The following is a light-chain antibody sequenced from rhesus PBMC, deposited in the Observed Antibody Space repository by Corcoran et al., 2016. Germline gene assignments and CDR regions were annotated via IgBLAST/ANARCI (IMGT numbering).Light chain of an antibody. CDR1: QSVSSY. CDR2: DAS. V-gene: IGKV3-10*01. Sequence: QVILTQSPATLSLSPGETATLSCRASQSVSSYLAWYQQKPGQAPRLLIYDASNRATGIPDRFSGRGSGTDFTLTISSLEPEDVGLYHCYLHSSGYATFGQGTKVEIK. J-gene: IGKJ1*01. CDR3: YLHSSGYAT.